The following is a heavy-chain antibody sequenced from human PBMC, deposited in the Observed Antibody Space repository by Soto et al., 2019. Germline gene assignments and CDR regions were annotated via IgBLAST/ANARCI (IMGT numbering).Heavy chain of an antibody. D-gene: IGHD1-1*01. V-gene: IGHV3-23*01. CDR3: AKGGRPPREPFMDV. Sequence: GGTLRLSCAASGFTFSGFTFSSYAMTWVRQAPGKGLEWVSTISGTGVSTYYADSVKGRFTISRDNSKDTLYLRMNSLRAEDTAVYYCAKGGRPPREPFMDVWGQGTTVTVSS. CDR1: GFTFSGFTFSSYA. J-gene: IGHJ6*02. CDR2: ISGTGVST.